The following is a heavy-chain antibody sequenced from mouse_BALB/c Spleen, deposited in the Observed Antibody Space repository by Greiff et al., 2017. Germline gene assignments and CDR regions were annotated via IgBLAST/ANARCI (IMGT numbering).Heavy chain of an antibody. Sequence: EVQLVESGGGLVKPGGSLKLSCAASGFAFSSYDMSWVRQTPEKRLEWVAYISSGGGSTYYPDTVKGRFTISRDNAKNTLYLQMSSLKSEDTAMYYCARHIYYGKRSYAMDYWGQGTSVTVSS. CDR1: GFAFSSYD. CDR3: ARHIYYGKRSYAMDY. CDR2: ISSGGGST. V-gene: IGHV5-12-1*01. J-gene: IGHJ4*01. D-gene: IGHD2-1*01.